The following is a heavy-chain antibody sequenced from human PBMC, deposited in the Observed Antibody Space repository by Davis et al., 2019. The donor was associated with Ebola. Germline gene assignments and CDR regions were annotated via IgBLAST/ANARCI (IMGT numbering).Heavy chain of an antibody. CDR3: ARGHRYGSGDN. CDR2: IYYSGST. Sequence: SDTLSLPCPAPGCSISSYSWSWIRQPPGKGLEWIGYIYYSGSTNYNPSLKSRVTISVDTSKNQFSLKLSSVTAADTAVYYCARGHRYGSGDNWGQGTLVTVSS. D-gene: IGHD3-10*01. V-gene: IGHV4-59*12. CDR1: GCSISSYS. J-gene: IGHJ4*02.